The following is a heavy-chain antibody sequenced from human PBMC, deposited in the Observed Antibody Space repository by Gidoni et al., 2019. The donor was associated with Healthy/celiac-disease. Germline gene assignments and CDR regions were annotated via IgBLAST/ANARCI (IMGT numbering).Heavy chain of an antibody. CDR1: GYTFTSSG. V-gene: IGHV1-18*01. D-gene: IGHD1-26*01. J-gene: IGHJ4*02. Sequence: QVQLVQSGADVKKPGASVKVSCQASGYTFTSSGISWVRQAPGQGLDWMGWISAYNGNTDYAQKLQGKVTMTTDTSTSTAYMELRSLRSDDTAVYYCARDSGGSYNPRYFDYWDQGTLVTVSS. CDR2: ISAYNGNT. CDR3: ARDSGGSYNPRYFDY.